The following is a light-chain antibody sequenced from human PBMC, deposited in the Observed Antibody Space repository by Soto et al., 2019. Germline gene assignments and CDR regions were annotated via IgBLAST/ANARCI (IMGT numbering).Light chain of an antibody. CDR1: QSVLYSSNNKNY. Sequence: DIVMTQSPDSLAVSLGERATINCKSSQSVLYSSNNKNYLAWYQQKPGQPPKLLIYWASTRESGVPDRFSGSGSGTDFTLTIRSLQAEDVAVYYCQQYYSTPVTFGGGTKGEIK. J-gene: IGKJ4*01. V-gene: IGKV4-1*01. CDR2: WAS. CDR3: QQYYSTPVT.